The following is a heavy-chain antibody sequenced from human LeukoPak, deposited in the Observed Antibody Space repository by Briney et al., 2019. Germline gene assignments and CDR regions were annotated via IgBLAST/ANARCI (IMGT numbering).Heavy chain of an antibody. CDR3: ARDSGSGSNDY. V-gene: IGHV1-3*01. CDR1: GYTFTSYA. Sequence: ASVKVSCKASGYTFTSYAIHWARQAPGQRLEWMGWISAGNGNTKYSQNFQGRVTFISNTSATTAFMELSSLRSEDAAVYYCARDSGSGSNDYWGQGTLVTVSS. CDR2: ISAGNGNT. D-gene: IGHD1-26*01. J-gene: IGHJ4*02.